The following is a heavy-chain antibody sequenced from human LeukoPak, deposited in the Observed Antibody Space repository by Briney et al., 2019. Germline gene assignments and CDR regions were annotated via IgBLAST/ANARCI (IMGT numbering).Heavy chain of an antibody. Sequence: GGSLRLSCAASEFTFSTYGLHWVRQAPGMGLEWVAVTWFDGSDKFYSDSVKGRFTISRDNSKTTVYLQMNSLRAEDTAVYYCARDPSDGRYYFDYWGQGTLVTVTS. V-gene: IGHV3-33*01. CDR3: ARDPSDGRYYFDY. J-gene: IGHJ4*02. CDR2: TWFDGSDK. CDR1: EFTFSTYG.